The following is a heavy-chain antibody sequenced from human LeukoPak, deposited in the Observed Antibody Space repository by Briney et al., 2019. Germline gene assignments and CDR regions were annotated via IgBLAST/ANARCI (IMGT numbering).Heavy chain of an antibody. Sequence: GGSLRLSCAASGFTFSSYAMHWVRQAPGKGLEWVAVISYDGSNKYYADSVKGRFTISRDNSKNTLYLQMNSLRAEDTAVYYXAXXGXXSXXXXXYWGXGTLVTVSS. J-gene: IGHJ4*02. D-gene: IGHD3-10*01. CDR2: ISYDGSNK. V-gene: IGHV3-30-3*01. CDR3: AXXGXXSXXXXXY. CDR1: GFTFSSYA.